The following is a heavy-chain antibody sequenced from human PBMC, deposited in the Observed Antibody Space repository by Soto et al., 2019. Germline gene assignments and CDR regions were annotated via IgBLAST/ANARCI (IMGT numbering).Heavy chain of an antibody. Sequence: SVKVSCKASGGTFSSYAISWVRQAPGQGLEWMGGIIPIFGTANYAQKFQGRVTITADESTSTAYMELSSLRSEDTAVYYCARTPGYCTNGVCYRDYFDYWGQGTLVTVYS. V-gene: IGHV1-69*13. D-gene: IGHD2-8*01. J-gene: IGHJ4*02. CDR1: GGTFSSYA. CDR3: ARTPGYCTNGVCYRDYFDY. CDR2: IIPIFGTA.